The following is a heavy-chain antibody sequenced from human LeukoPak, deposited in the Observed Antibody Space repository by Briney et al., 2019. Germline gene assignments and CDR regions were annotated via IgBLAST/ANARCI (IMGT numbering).Heavy chain of an antibody. CDR1: GFTFSSYA. D-gene: IGHD3-22*01. J-gene: IGHJ4*02. CDR2: ISGSGGST. Sequence: GGSLRLSCAASGFTFSSYAMSWVRQAPGKGLEWVSAISGSGGSTYYADSVKGRCTISRDNSKNTLYLQMNSLRAEDTAVYYCAKDQLITMIVVVIPYFDYWGQGTLVTVSS. CDR3: AKDQLITMIVVVIPYFDY. V-gene: IGHV3-23*01.